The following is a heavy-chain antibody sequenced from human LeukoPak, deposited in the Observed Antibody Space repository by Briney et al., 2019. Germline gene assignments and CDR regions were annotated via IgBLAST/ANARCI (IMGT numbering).Heavy chain of an antibody. J-gene: IGHJ4*02. Sequence: GGSPRLSCAGSGFTFASYAVHWVRQAPGKRLEWVAFISSDGTTEHYRDSVKGRFTLSRDNSKNTVSLQMNSLGTEDTAVYYCARGRDSGSFLIDYWGQGTLVTVSS. V-gene: IGHV3-30-3*01. CDR2: ISSDGTTE. CDR3: ARGRDSGSFLIDY. CDR1: GFTFASYA. D-gene: IGHD3-10*01.